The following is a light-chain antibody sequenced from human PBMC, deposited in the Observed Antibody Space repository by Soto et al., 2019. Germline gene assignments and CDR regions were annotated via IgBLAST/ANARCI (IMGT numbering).Light chain of an antibody. J-gene: IGKJ1*01. CDR1: QSVSSN. CDR2: GAS. V-gene: IGKV3-15*01. Sequence: EVVMSESKATLVVSPGGGTTLSCRASQSVSSNLTWYQQKPGQAPRLLIYGASTRATGVPVRFSGSGSGTEFTLTISRLQYEDFAVYYCHQYNDWWTFGQGTKVDIK. CDR3: HQYNDWWT.